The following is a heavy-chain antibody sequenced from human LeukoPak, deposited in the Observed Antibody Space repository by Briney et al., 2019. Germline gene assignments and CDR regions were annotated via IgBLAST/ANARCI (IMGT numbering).Heavy chain of an antibody. CDR3: ARVDAEGSGVKYFDY. D-gene: IGHD3-10*01. V-gene: IGHV1-46*01. CDR1: GYTFTNYY. CDR2: INPSGGST. J-gene: IGHJ4*02. Sequence: GASVKVSCKASGYTFTNYYMHWVRQAPGQRLEWMGIINPSGGSTSYAQKFQGRVTMTRDTSTSTVYMELSSLRSEDTAVYFCARVDAEGSGVKYFDYGGQGTLFTVSS.